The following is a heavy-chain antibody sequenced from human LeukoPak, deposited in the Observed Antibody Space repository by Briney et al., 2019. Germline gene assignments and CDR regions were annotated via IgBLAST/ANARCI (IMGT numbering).Heavy chain of an antibody. CDR1: GFTFDDYG. J-gene: IGHJ6*03. V-gene: IGHV3-20*04. Sequence: GGSLRLSCAASGFTFDDYGMSWVRQAPGKGLEWISGVNWNGGSTGYADSVKGRFTISRDNAKNSLYLQMNSLRAEDTAVYYCARGELLPYYYYMDVWGKGTTVTVSS. CDR2: VNWNGGST. CDR3: ARGELLPYYYYMDV. D-gene: IGHD1-26*01.